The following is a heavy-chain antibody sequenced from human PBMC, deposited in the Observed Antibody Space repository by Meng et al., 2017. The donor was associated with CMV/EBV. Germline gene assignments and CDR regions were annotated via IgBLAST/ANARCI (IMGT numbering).Heavy chain of an antibody. Sequence: RLEQSGSGGNKRGASVKVSCKASGYTSTSYYMHWVRQAPGQGLEWMGIINPSGSSTSYAQKFQGRVTMTRDTSTSTVYMELSSLRSEDTAVYYCARESGSVGDYWGQGTLVTVSS. V-gene: IGHV1-46*01. J-gene: IGHJ4*02. CDR2: INPSGSST. CDR1: GYTSTSYY. CDR3: ARESGSVGDY. D-gene: IGHD1-26*01.